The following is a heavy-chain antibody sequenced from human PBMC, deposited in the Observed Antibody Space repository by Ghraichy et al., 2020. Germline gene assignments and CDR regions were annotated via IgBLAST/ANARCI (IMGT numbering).Heavy chain of an antibody. CDR1: GFTFSSYA. D-gene: IGHD5-24*01. CDR2: ISGSGGST. V-gene: IGHV3-23*01. Sequence: GGSLRLSCAASGFTFSSYAMSWVRQAPGKGLEWVSAISGSGGSTYYADSVKGRFTISRDNSKNTLYLQMNSLRAEDTALYYCAKGMDSIGYYYGMDVWGQGTTVTVSS. J-gene: IGHJ6*02. CDR3: AKGMDSIGYYYGMDV.